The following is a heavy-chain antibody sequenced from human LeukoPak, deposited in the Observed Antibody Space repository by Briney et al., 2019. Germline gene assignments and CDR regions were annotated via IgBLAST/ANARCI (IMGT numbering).Heavy chain of an antibody. CDR1: GGSISSYY. V-gene: IGHV4-4*07. Sequence: SETLSLTCTVSGGSISSYYWSWIRQPAGKGLEWIGRIYTSGSTNYNPSLKSRVPMSVDTSKNQFSLKLSSVTAADTAGYYCARAATATTSHYYYYMDVWGKGTTVTVSS. CDR3: ARAATATTSHYYYYMDV. CDR2: IYTSGST. J-gene: IGHJ6*03. D-gene: IGHD4-17*01.